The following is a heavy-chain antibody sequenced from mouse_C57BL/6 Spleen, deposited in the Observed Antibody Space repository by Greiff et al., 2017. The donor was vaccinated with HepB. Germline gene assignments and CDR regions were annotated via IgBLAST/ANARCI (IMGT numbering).Heavy chain of an antibody. CDR1: GYTFTSYW. D-gene: IGHD2-3*01. CDR2: IYPGSGST. J-gene: IGHJ3*01. Sequence: QVQLQQSGAELVKPGASVKMSCKASGYTFTSYWITWVKQRPGQGLEWIGDIYPGSGSTNYNEKFKSKATLTVDTSSSTAYMQLSSLTSEDSAVYYCARRGYDGYWFAYWGQGTLVTVSA. V-gene: IGHV1-55*01. CDR3: ARRGYDGYWFAY.